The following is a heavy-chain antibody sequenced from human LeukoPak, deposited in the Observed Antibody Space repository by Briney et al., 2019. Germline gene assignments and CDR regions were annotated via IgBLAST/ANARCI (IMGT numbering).Heavy chain of an antibody. J-gene: IGHJ3*02. CDR3: ARRRGDYGSGELNI. V-gene: IGHV4-59*08. CDR2: IYYSGGT. D-gene: IGHD3-10*01. CDR1: GGSMSSYY. Sequence: SETLSLTCTVSGGSMSSYYWSWIRQPPGKGLEWIGYIYYSGGTTYNPSLKSRVTISVDTSKNQFSLKLSSVTAADTAVYYCARRRGDYGSGELNIWGQGTMVTVSS.